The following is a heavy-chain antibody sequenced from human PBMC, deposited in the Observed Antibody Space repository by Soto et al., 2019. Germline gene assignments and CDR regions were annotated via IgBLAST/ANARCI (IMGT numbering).Heavy chain of an antibody. D-gene: IGHD3-3*01. CDR2: IWDDGSNK. J-gene: IGHJ6*02. CDR3: ARDEGEWSPSYGMDV. CDR1: GFTFSSYG. V-gene: IGHV3-33*01. Sequence: QVQLVESGGGVVQPGRSLRLSCAASGFTFSSYGMHWVRQAPGKGLEWVAVIWDDGSNKYYADSVKGRFTISRDNSKNTLYLQMNSLRAEDTAVYYCARDEGEWSPSYGMDVWGQGTTVTVSS.